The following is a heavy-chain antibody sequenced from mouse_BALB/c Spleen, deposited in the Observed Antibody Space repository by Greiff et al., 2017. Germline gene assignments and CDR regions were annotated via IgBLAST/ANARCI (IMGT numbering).Heavy chain of an antibody. CDR1: GFSLTSYG. Sequence: QVQLKQSGPGLVQPSQSLSITCTVSGFSLTSYGVHWVRQSPGKGLEWLGVIWSGGSTDYNAAFISRLSISKDNSKSQVFFKMNSLQANDTAIYYCATPTAHYYAMDYWGQGTSVTVSS. D-gene: IGHD1-2*01. J-gene: IGHJ4*01. CDR3: ATPTAHYYAMDY. V-gene: IGHV2-2*02. CDR2: IWSGGST.